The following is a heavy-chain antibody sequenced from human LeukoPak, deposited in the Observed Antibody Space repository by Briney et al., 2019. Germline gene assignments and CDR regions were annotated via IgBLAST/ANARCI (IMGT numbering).Heavy chain of an antibody. Sequence: GASVKVSCKASGYTFTGYYMRWVRQAPGQGLEWMGWINPNSGGTNYAQKFQGRVTMTRDTSISTAYMELSRLRSDDTAVYYCARDHHDSSGYYYLFDYWGQGTLVTVSS. CDR1: GYTFTGYY. CDR2: INPNSGGT. D-gene: IGHD3-22*01. J-gene: IGHJ4*02. V-gene: IGHV1-2*02. CDR3: ARDHHDSSGYYYLFDY.